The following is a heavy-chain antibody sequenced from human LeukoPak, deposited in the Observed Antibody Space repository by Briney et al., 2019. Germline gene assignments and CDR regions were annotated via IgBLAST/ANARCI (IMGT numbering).Heavy chain of an antibody. CDR3: ARLVDTAMVVYFDY. CDR2: INHSGNT. Sequence: PSETLSLTCAVYGGSFSGYYWSWIRQPPGKGLEWIGEINHSGNTNYNPSLKSRVTISVDTSKNQFSLKLSSVTAADTAVYYCARLVDTAMVVYFDYWGQGTLVTVSS. V-gene: IGHV4-34*01. J-gene: IGHJ4*02. D-gene: IGHD5-18*01. CDR1: GGSFSGYY.